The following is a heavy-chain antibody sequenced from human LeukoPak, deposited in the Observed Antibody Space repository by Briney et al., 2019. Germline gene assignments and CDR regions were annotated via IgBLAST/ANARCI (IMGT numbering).Heavy chain of an antibody. CDR1: GYTFTSYG. CDR3: ARDSPWKSSGYGIDY. D-gene: IGHD3-22*01. V-gene: IGHV1-18*01. J-gene: IGHJ4*02. Sequence: AAVTVSCKASGYTFTSYGISWVRQAPGQGREWMGWISAYNGKTNYAQKLQGRVTMTTDTSTSTAYMELRSLRSDDTAVYYCARDSPWKSSGYGIDYWGQGTLVTVSS. CDR2: ISAYNGKT.